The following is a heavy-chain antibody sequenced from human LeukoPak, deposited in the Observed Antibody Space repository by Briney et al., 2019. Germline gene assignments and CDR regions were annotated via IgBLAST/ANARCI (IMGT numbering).Heavy chain of an antibody. J-gene: IGHJ6*03. V-gene: IGHV1-2*02. D-gene: IGHD2-8*01. CDR1: GYSVTEHY. Sequence: ASVKVSYKASGYSVTEHYIYWVRQAPGQGLEWVGRINCDSGDANSAQKFQGRVTMTRDTSVSTAYMDLSSVTSDDSAVYFCARSAGHCSNGICFTDYYMDVWGRGTTVTISS. CDR3: ARSAGHCSNGICFTDYYMDV. CDR2: INCDSGDA.